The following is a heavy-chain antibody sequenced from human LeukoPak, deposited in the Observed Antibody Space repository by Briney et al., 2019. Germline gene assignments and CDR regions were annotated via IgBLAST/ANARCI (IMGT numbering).Heavy chain of an antibody. J-gene: IGHJ5*02. V-gene: IGHV4-34*01. CDR1: GGSFSGYY. Sequence: SETLSLTCAVYGGSFSGYYWSWIRQPPGKGLEWIGEINHSGSANYNPSLKSRVTISVDTSKNQFSLKLSSVTAADTAVYYCARGYCSGGSCYSLGPWGQGTLVTVSS. D-gene: IGHD2-15*01. CDR2: INHSGSA. CDR3: ARGYCSGGSCYSLGP.